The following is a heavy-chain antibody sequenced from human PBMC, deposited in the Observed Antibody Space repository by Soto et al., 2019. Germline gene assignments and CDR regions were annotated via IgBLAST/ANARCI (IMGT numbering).Heavy chain of an antibody. D-gene: IGHD2-15*01. CDR2: IYYSVST. Sequence: QVQLHESGPGLVKPSQTLSLTCTLSGGSISSGGYYWSWIRQHPGKGLEWIGYIYYSVSTYYNPSLQSRITISLDTSKNQCSLKLTSVTAADTAVYYCARTSGKGYFSGDTCHENVVDIWGQGTMVTVSS. CDR1: GGSISSGGYY. CDR3: ARTSGKGYFSGDTCHENVVDI. V-gene: IGHV4-31*03. J-gene: IGHJ3*02.